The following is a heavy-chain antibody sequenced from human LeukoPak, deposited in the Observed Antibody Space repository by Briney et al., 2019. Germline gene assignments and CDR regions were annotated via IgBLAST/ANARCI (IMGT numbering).Heavy chain of an antibody. Sequence: PGGSLRLSCTVSGFAFSGYAMSWVRQAPGKGPEWVSSIGARGDVTYSADSVKGRFTISRDNSKRTLFLQMKSLRAVDTAVYYCAKVHFFESFPVSIPGRNYFDSWGQGSLVTVSP. CDR3: AKVHFFESFPVSIPGRNYFDS. D-gene: IGHD3-3*01. CDR1: GFAFSGYA. V-gene: IGHV3-23*01. CDR2: IGARGDVT. J-gene: IGHJ4*02.